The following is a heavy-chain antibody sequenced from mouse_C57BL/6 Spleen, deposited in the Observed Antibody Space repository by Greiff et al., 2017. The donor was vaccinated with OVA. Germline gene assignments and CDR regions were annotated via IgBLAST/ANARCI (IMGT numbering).Heavy chain of an antibody. Sequence: QVTLKESGPGILQPSQTLSLTCSFSGFSLSTFGMGVGWIRQPSGKGLEWLAHIWWDDDKYYNPALKSRLTISKDTSKNQVFLKIANVDTADTATYYCARIPTVVATLGYYFDYWGQGTTLTVSS. CDR2: IWWDDDK. D-gene: IGHD1-1*01. V-gene: IGHV8-8*01. CDR1: GFSLSTFGMG. J-gene: IGHJ2*01. CDR3: ARIPTVVATLGYYFDY.